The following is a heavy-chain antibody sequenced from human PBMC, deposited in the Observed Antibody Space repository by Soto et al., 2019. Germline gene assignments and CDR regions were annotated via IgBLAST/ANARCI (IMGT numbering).Heavy chain of an antibody. CDR3: ARLRLRDTAMVPSLDGMDV. D-gene: IGHD5-18*01. J-gene: IGHJ6*02. V-gene: IGHV1-69*06. Sequence: SVKVSCKASGGTFSSYAISWVRQAPGQGLEWMGGIIPIFGTANYAQKSQGRVTITADKSTSTAYMELSSLRSEDTAVYYCARLRLRDTAMVPSLDGMDVWGQGTTVTVSS. CDR2: IIPIFGTA. CDR1: GGTFSSYA.